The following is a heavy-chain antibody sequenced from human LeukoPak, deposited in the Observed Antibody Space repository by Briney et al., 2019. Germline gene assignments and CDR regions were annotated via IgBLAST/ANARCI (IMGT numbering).Heavy chain of an antibody. Sequence: GGTLRLSCAASGFTFSSYGMSWVRQAPGRGLEYVSAISENGGDTYYANSVKGRFTISRDNSKNTLYLQMGSLRAEDMAVYYCARVEGHGYFDYWSQGTLVTVSS. D-gene: IGHD3-3*01. CDR2: ISENGGDT. CDR3: ARVEGHGYFDY. V-gene: IGHV3-64*01. CDR1: GFTFSSYG. J-gene: IGHJ4*02.